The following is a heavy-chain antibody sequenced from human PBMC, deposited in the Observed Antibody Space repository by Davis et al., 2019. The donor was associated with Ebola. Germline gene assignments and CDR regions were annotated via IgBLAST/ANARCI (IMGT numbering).Heavy chain of an antibody. CDR2: IYHGEKT. Sequence: PGGSLRLSCTVHGGSFSRYSWTWIRQPPGKGLEWIGEIYHGEKTNYNPSLRSRVTISADTSRNQFSLKLSSVTAADTAVYYCAGAVIMIPAVVYYYGLGVWGKGTTVTVSS. D-gene: IGHD2-2*01. CDR3: AGAVIMIPAVVYYYGLGV. V-gene: IGHV4-34*01. J-gene: IGHJ6*04. CDR1: GGSFSRYS.